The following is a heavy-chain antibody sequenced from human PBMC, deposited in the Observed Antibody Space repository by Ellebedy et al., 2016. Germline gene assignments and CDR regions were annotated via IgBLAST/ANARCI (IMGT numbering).Heavy chain of an antibody. D-gene: IGHD1-14*01. V-gene: IGHV3-9*01. J-gene: IGHJ3*02. CDR2: IRWNSADI. CDR3: AKGFVQPLTGAFDI. Sequence: SLKISXAASGFDFHDYAMNWVRKAPGKGLEWVSGIRWNSADIRYADSVKGRFSISRDNAKKSVYLQMNTLRPDDTAFYFCAKGFVQPLTGAFDIWGQGAMVTVSS. CDR1: GFDFHDYA.